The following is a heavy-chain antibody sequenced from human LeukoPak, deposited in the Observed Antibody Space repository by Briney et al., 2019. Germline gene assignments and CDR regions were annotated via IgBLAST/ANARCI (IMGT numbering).Heavy chain of an antibody. CDR1: GGSISSNNYY. CDR3: ARGLRYFDWYFSD. Sequence: PSETLSLTCTVSGGSISSNNYYWGWIRQPPGKGLEWIGSIYYSGSTYYNPSLKSRVTISVDTSENQFSLKLSSVTAADTAVYYCARGLRYFDWYFSDWGQGTLVTVSS. D-gene: IGHD3-9*01. CDR2: IYYSGST. J-gene: IGHJ4*02. V-gene: IGHV4-39*01.